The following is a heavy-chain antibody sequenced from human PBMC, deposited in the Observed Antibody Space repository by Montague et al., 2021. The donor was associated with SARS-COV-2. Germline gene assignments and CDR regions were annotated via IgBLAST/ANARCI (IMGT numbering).Heavy chain of an antibody. CDR1: GFTFSSYA. CDR2: ISYDGSNK. D-gene: IGHD1-26*01. V-gene: IGHV3-30*04. Sequence: SLRLSCAASGFTFSSYAMHWVRQAPGKGLEWVAAISYDGSNKYYADSVKGRFTISRDNSKNTLYLQMNSLRAEDTAVYYCARTNSGSYYSSFDYWGQGTLVTVSS. CDR3: ARTNSGSYYSSFDY. J-gene: IGHJ4*02.